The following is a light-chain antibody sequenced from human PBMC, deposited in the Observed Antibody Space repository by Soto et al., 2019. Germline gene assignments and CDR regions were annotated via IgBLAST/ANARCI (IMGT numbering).Light chain of an antibody. J-gene: IGKJ1*01. CDR3: QPSWT. Sequence: DIQMTQSPSTLSASVGDRVTITCRASQSFSSWLAWYQQKPGKAPKLLIYKASSLESGVPSRFSGSGSGTEFTLTISSLQPDDFATYYCQPSWTFGQGTKVEIK. CDR1: QSFSSW. V-gene: IGKV1-5*03. CDR2: KAS.